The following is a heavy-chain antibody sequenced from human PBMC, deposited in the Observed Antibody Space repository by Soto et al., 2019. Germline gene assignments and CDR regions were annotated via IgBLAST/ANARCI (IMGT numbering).Heavy chain of an antibody. D-gene: IGHD1-26*01. Sequence: SETLSLTCTVSGGCISSYYWSWIRQPPGKGLEWIGYIYYSGSTNYNPSLKSRVTISVDTSKNQFSLKLSSVTAADTAVYYCARHTQLPRAHYYYSMDVWGQGTTVTVS. J-gene: IGHJ6*02. CDR1: GGCISSYY. CDR3: ARHTQLPRAHYYYSMDV. CDR2: IYYSGST. V-gene: IGHV4-59*08.